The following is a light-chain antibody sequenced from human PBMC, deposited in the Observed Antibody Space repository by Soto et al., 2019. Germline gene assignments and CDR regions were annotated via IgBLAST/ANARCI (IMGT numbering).Light chain of an antibody. CDR3: LQHNTYPST. CDR2: AAS. CDR1: QAIRND. Sequence: DIQMTQSPSSLSASVGDRVTITCRASQAIRNDLGWYQQMPGKAPNRLIYAASILHPGVPSRFSGSGSGTEFTLTISSLQPEDFATYYCLQHNTYPSTFGPGTKVDIK. V-gene: IGKV1-17*01. J-gene: IGKJ3*01.